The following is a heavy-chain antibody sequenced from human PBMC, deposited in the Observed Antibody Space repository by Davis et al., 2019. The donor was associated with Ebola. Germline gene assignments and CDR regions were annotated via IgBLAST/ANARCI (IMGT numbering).Heavy chain of an antibody. CDR1: GFTFDDYD. J-gene: IGHJ6*02. CDR2: IWYDGSNK. D-gene: IGHD6-13*01. CDR3: ARDGYSRPGMDV. V-gene: IGHV3-33*08. Sequence: GESLKISCAASGFTFDDYDMHWVRQAPGKGLEWVAVIWYDGSNKYYADSVKGRFTISRDNSKNSLYLQMDSLRVEDTAVYYCARDGYSRPGMDVWGQGTTVTVSS.